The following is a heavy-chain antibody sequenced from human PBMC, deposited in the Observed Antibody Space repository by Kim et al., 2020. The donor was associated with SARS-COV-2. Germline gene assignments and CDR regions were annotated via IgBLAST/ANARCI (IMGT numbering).Heavy chain of an antibody. J-gene: IGHJ4*02. V-gene: IGHV3-30*02. Sequence: SVKGEFTCPRDTSKNALYLQMNSLRAEDTAVYYCAKDTYYDFWSGSPGYWGQGTLVTVSS. CDR3: AKDTYYDFWSGSPGY. D-gene: IGHD3-3*01.